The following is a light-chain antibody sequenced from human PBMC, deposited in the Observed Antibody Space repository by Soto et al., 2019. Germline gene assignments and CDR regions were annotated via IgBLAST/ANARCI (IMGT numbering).Light chain of an antibody. V-gene: IGLV1-44*01. Sequence: QSVLTQLPSASGTHGQRVTISCSGSSSNIGSNTVNWYQQLPGTAPKLLIYSNNQRPSGVPDRFSGSKSGTSASLAISGLQSEDEADYYCAAWDDSLNGYVFGTGTKVTVL. CDR3: AAWDDSLNGYV. CDR2: SNN. CDR1: SSNIGSNT. J-gene: IGLJ1*01.